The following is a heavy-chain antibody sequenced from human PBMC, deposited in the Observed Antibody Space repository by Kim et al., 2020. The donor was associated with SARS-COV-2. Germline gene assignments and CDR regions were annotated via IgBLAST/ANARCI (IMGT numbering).Heavy chain of an antibody. CDR3: ARDKGTTVTSLGAFDI. CDR2: ISYDGSNK. CDR1: GFTFSSYA. V-gene: IGHV3-30*04. D-gene: IGHD4-17*01. Sequence: GGSLRLSCAASGFTFSSYAMHWVRQAPGKGLEWVAVISYDGSNKYYADSVKGRFTISRDNSKNTLYLQMNSLRAEDTAVYYCARDKGTTVTSLGAFDIWGQGTMVTVSS. J-gene: IGHJ3*02.